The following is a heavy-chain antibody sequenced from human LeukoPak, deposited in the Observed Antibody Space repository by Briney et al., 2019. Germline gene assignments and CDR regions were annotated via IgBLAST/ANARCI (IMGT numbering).Heavy chain of an antibody. Sequence: PSETLSLTCTVSGGSISSSSYYWGWIRQPPGKGLEWIGSIYYSGSTYYNPSLKSRVTISVDTSKNQFSLKLSSVTAADTAVYYCARGSRRDGYSRIDYWGQGTLVTVSS. CDR1: GGSISSSSYY. CDR2: IYYSGST. CDR3: ARGSRRDGYSRIDY. V-gene: IGHV4-39*07. J-gene: IGHJ4*02. D-gene: IGHD5-24*01.